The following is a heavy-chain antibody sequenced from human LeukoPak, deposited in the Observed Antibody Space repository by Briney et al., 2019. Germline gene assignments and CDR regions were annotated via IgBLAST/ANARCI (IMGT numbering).Heavy chain of an antibody. CDR2: IQQDGSEK. Sequence: PGGSLRLSCAASGFTFSSYWMSWVRQAPGKGLEWVANIQQDGSEKYYVDSVKGRFTISRDNAKNSLYLQMNSLRAEDTAVYYCARGTLDIVVVPAANYWGQGTLVTVSS. CDR1: GFTFSSYW. J-gene: IGHJ4*02. D-gene: IGHD2-2*03. CDR3: ARGTLDIVVVPAANY. V-gene: IGHV3-7*04.